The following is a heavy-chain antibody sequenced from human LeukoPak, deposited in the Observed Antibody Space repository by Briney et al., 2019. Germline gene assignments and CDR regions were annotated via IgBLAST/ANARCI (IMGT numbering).Heavy chain of an antibody. CDR1: GDTFSSYA. D-gene: IGHD5/OR15-5a*01. J-gene: IGHJ3*02. V-gene: IGHV1-69*05. CDR3: ARDLRSDAFDI. CDR2: IIPIFGTA. Sequence: EASVKVSCKASGDTFSSYAISWVRQAPGQGLEWVGGIIPIFGTANYAQKFQGRVTITTDESTSTAYMELSSLRSEDTAVYYCARDLRSDAFDIWGQGTMVTVSS.